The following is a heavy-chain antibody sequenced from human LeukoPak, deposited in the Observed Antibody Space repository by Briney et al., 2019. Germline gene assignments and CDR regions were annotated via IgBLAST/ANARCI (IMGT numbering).Heavy chain of an antibody. CDR3: AKDLAQNYYDSSGSGY. CDR1: GFTFSSYA. V-gene: IGHV3-23*01. J-gene: IGHJ4*02. CDR2: ISGSGSRT. Sequence: PGGSLRLSCTASGFTFSSYAMSWVRQAPGKGLGWVSDISGSGSRTHYADSVKGRFTISRDNSKNTLYLQMNSLRAEDTAVYYCAKDLAQNYYDSSGSGYWGQGTLVTVSS. D-gene: IGHD3-22*01.